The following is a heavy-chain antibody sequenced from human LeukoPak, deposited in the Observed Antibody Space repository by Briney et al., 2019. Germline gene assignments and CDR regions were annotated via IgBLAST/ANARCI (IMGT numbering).Heavy chain of an antibody. D-gene: IGHD3-22*01. CDR2: INPSGGST. CDR3: ARDRPLYYDSSGYDY. J-gene: IGHJ4*02. CDR1: GYTFTSYY. Sequence: ASVKVSCKTSGYTFTSYYMHWVRQAPGQGLEWMGIINPSGGSTSYAQKFQGRVTMTRDTPTSTVYMELSSLRSEDTAVYYCARDRPLYYDSSGYDYWGQGTLVTVSS. V-gene: IGHV1-46*01.